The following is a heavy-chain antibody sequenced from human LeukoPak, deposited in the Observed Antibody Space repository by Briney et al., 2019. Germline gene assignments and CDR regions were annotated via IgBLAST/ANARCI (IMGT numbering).Heavy chain of an antibody. D-gene: IGHD3-3*01. CDR2: INHSGST. V-gene: IGHV4-34*01. CDR3: ARDYDLYGMDV. J-gene: IGHJ6*02. Sequence: SETLSLTCAVYGGSFSGYYWSWIRQPPGKGLEWIGEINHSGSTNYNPSLKSRVTISVDTSKNQFSLKLSSVTAADTAVYYCARDYDLYGMDVWGQGTTVTVSS. CDR1: GGSFSGYY.